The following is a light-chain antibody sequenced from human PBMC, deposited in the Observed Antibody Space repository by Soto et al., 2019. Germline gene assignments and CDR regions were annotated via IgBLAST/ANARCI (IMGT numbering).Light chain of an antibody. CDR3: QQRSNWPST. CDR1: QSVSGY. V-gene: IGKV3-11*01. Sequence: EIVLTQSPATLSLSPGNRATLSCRASQSVSGYFAWYQQKPGQAPRLLIYDASNRATGIPARFSGSGSGTDFTLTITSLEPEDVAVYYCQQRSNWPSTFGGGTKVEI. CDR2: DAS. J-gene: IGKJ4*01.